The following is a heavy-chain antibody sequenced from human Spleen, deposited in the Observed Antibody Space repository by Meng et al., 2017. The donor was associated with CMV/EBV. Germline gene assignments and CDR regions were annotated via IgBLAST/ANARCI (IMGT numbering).Heavy chain of an antibody. Sequence: SVKVSCKASGGSFSSYAVSWVRQAPGQGLEWMGRVIPLLGSGKNAQRFQGRVTITADKSTNTAYMELSSLRSEDTAVYYCASPLTTVVTAGFGYWGQGTLVTVSS. CDR3: ASPLTTVVTAGFGY. D-gene: IGHD4-23*01. V-gene: IGHV1-69*04. J-gene: IGHJ4*02. CDR2: VIPLLGSG. CDR1: GGSFSSYA.